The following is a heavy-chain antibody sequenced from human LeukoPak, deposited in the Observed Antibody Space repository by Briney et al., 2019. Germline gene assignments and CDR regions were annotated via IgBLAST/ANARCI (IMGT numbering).Heavy chain of an antibody. CDR2: INSDGSRT. V-gene: IGHV3-74*01. CDR1: GFTFSSSW. Sequence: GGSLRPSCAASGFTFSSSWMHWVRQAPGKGLVWVSRINSDGSRTNYADSVKGRFTISRDNVKNTLYLQMNMLRDEDTAVYYCARAPNCYDSKAAGYYMDVWGKGTTVTVSS. J-gene: IGHJ6*03. D-gene: IGHD3-22*01. CDR3: ARAPNCYDSKAAGYYMDV.